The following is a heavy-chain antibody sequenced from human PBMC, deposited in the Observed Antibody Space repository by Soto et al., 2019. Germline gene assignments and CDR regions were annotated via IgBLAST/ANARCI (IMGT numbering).Heavy chain of an antibody. CDR1: GFIFSSYA. D-gene: IGHD6-19*01. Sequence: GGSLRLSCAASGFIFSSYAMSWVRQAPGKGLEWVSIIRGSGVSAYYADSVKGRFTISRDNSKTTLYLQMNSLSAEDTAIYFCVKDLRAVTGLGVFDSWGQGTRVPVPS. V-gene: IGHV3-23*01. CDR3: VKDLRAVTGLGVFDS. J-gene: IGHJ4*02. CDR2: IRGSGVSA.